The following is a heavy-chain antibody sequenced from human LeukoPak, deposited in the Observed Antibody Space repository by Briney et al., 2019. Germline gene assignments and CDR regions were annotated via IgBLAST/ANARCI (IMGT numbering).Heavy chain of an antibody. Sequence: PGGSLRLSCAASGFTFDNYAMNWVRQAPGKGLEWVSYISGGGAKRHYSDSVKGRFTIPRDNPKNTLYLQINNLRAEDTAMYYCAKCSAGYYNDAFDIWGRGTMVTVPS. D-gene: IGHD3-10*02. V-gene: IGHV3-23*01. CDR1: GFTFDNYA. CDR2: ISGGGAKR. CDR3: AKCSAGYYNDAFDI. J-gene: IGHJ3*02.